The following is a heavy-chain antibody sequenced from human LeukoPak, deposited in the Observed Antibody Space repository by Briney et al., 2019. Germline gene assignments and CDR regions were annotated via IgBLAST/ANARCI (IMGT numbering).Heavy chain of an antibody. Sequence: ASVKVSCKASGYTFTDYYIHWVRQAPGQGLEWMGWINPNSGVTNYAQKFRGRVIMTRDTSISTAYMELSRLTSDDTAVYYCARTRRDLLTGYYTRRDYYYMDVWGKGTTVTISS. D-gene: IGHD3-9*01. J-gene: IGHJ6*03. CDR1: GYTFTDYY. CDR3: ARTRRDLLTGYYTRRDYYYMDV. V-gene: IGHV1-2*02. CDR2: INPNSGVT.